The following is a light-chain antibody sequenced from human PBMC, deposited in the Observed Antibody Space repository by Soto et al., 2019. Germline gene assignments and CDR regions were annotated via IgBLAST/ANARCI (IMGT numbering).Light chain of an antibody. J-gene: IGKJ4*01. CDR3: QQYNNWPQT. CDR2: GAS. CDR1: QSVSSN. V-gene: IGKV3-15*01. Sequence: EIVMTQSPATLSVSPGERATLSCRASQSVSSNLAWYQQKPGQAPRLLIYGASTRATGIPARFSGSGSGTEFTLTISSLQSEDFAVYYWQQYNNWPQTFGGGTKVEIK.